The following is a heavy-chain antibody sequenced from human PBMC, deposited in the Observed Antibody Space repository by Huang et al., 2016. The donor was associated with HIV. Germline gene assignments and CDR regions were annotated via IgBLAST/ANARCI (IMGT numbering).Heavy chain of an antibody. V-gene: IGHV3-21*01. CDR2: INWPGTHI. CDR3: VRIGYGENSYGSGYFDP. Sequence: EVQLVESGGGLVKPGGSLRLSCAASGFTLTTFSMNWVRQAPGRGLLWGESINWPGTHIYYADSVEGRFTISRDNTRNSLYLQLNSLRAEDTAVYYCVRIGYGENSYGSGYFDPWGQGTLVAVSS. D-gene: IGHD4-17*01. J-gene: IGHJ5*02. CDR1: GFTLTTFS.